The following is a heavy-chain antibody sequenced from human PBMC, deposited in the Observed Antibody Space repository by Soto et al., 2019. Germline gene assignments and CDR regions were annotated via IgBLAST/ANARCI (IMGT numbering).Heavy chain of an antibody. CDR1: GFTFSTYG. J-gene: IGHJ6*02. D-gene: IGHD2-15*01. Sequence: QVQLVESGGGVVQPGRSLRLSCAASGFTFSTYGMHWVRQAPGKGLEWVAVISYDGSNEYYPDSVKGRFTISRDNSKNALYLQMNGLRPEDTAVYYCAKGGYCSGSSCYYYYYGMDVWGQGTTVTVSS. V-gene: IGHV3-30*18. CDR2: ISYDGSNE. CDR3: AKGGYCSGSSCYYYYYGMDV.